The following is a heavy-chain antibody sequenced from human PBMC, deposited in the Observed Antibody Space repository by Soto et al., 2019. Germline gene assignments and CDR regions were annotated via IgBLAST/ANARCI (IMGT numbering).Heavy chain of an antibody. D-gene: IGHD5-12*01. CDR3: AKSDWRLRIITLDY. V-gene: IGHV3-23*01. J-gene: IGHJ4*02. CDR1: GFTFSSYA. CDR2: ISGSGGST. Sequence: GGSLRLSCAASGFTFSSYAMSWVRQAPGKGLEWVSAISGSGGSTYYADSVKGRFTISRDNSKNTLYLQMNSLRAEDTAVYYCAKSDWRLRIITLDYWGQGTLVTVSS.